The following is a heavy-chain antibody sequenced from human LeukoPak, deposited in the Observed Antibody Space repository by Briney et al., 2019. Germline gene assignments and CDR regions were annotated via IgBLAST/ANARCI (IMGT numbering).Heavy chain of an antibody. J-gene: IGHJ3*02. CDR1: GFTLTSYW. Sequence: AGSPRPSPAPPGFTLTSYWISRVSQPPRNSPQRVANINQDASDTYSVDSLKSPFTTSRDNTTNSLYLQINSLRAADKAAYYCARKGVSAAPYTYAFDIWGQGTMVTVSS. V-gene: IGHV3-7*01. CDR2: INQDASDT. D-gene: IGHD6-13*01. CDR3: ARKGVSAAPYTYAFDI.